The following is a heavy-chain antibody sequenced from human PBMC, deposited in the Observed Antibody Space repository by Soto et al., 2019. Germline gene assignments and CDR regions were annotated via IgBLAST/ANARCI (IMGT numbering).Heavy chain of an antibody. J-gene: IGHJ6*02. V-gene: IGHV5-51*01. CDR1: GYSFTSYG. CDR2: IYPGDSDT. D-gene: IGHD6-13*01. CDR3: ARLRGIAAAGSEGMNV. Sequence: PGDSLKISGMGSGYSFTSYGIGGVRQLPGKGLEWMGTIYPGDSDTRKSPSFQCQVTISTDKSISTAYMQWSSLKASDTAMYYSARLRGIAAAGSEGMNVWGQGTTVTVSS.